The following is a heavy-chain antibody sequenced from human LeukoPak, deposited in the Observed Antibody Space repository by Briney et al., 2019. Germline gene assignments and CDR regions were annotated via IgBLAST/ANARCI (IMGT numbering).Heavy chain of an antibody. Sequence: SETLSLTCAVYGGSFSGYYWSWIRQPPGKGLEWIGEINHSGSTNYNPSLKSRFTISVDTSKNQFSLKLSSVTAADTAVYYCARGRRLLDYWGQGTLVTVSS. CDR1: GGSFSGYY. CDR2: INHSGST. V-gene: IGHV4-34*01. J-gene: IGHJ4*02. D-gene: IGHD3-22*01. CDR3: ARGRRLLDY.